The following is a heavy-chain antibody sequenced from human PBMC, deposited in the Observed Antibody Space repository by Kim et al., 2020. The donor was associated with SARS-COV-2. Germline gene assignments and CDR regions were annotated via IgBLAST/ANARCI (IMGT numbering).Heavy chain of an antibody. J-gene: IGHJ4*02. V-gene: IGHV3-33*01. CDR2: MWYDGTSA. D-gene: IGHD3-9*01. CDR1: GFPFSNYA. CDR3: ARVYLTAFYPYDY. Sequence: GGSLRLSCAASGFPFSNYAMRWVRQAPGKGLEWVALMWYDGTSAYYADSVKGRFTISRDNSKNTLYLQLNSLRVGDTAVYYCARVYLTAFYPYDYWGQGTLVTVSS.